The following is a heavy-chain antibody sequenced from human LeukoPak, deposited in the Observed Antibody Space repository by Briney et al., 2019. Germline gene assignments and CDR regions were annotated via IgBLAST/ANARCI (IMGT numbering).Heavy chain of an antibody. CDR2: INHSGST. Sequence: SETLSLTCAVYGGSFSGYYWSWIRQPPGKGLEWIGEINHSGSTNYNPSLKSRVTISVDTSKNQFSLKLSSVTAADTAVYYCAGDSSGYSPFDYWGQGTLVTVSS. CDR3: AGDSSGYSPFDY. J-gene: IGHJ4*02. D-gene: IGHD3-22*01. V-gene: IGHV4-34*01. CDR1: GGSFSGYY.